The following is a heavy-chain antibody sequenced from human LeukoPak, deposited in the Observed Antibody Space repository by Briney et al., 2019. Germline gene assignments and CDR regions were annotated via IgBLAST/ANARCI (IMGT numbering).Heavy chain of an antibody. CDR2: ISSSSSYI. D-gene: IGHD1-26*01. CDR1: GFTFSSYS. J-gene: IGHJ4*02. CDR3: ARDLILGGTAFLRY. V-gene: IGHV3-21*01. Sequence: GGSLRLSCAASGFTFSSYSMNWVRQAPGKGVEWVSSISSSSSYIFYADSVRGRSTISRDNAKNSLYLQMNPLRTQDTAVYFCARDLILGGTAFLRYWGQGTLVTVSS.